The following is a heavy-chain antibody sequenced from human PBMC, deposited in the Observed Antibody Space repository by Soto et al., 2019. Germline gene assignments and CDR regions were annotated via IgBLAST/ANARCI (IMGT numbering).Heavy chain of an antibody. D-gene: IGHD6-6*01. CDR2: IIPILGIA. Sequence: QVQLVQSGAEVKKPGSSVKVSCKASGGTFSSYTISWVRQAPGQGLEWMGRIIPILGIANYAQKFQGRVKITADKSTSTAYMELSSLRSEDTAVYYCARGSEGYSSSSGFDYWGQGTLVTVSS. CDR3: ARGSEGYSSSSGFDY. V-gene: IGHV1-69*02. CDR1: GGTFSSYT. J-gene: IGHJ4*02.